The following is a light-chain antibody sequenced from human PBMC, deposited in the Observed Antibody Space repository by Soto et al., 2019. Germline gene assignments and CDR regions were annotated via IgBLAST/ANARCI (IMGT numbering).Light chain of an antibody. V-gene: IGKV3-15*01. J-gene: IGKJ2*01. CDR2: GAS. CDR1: QTVSTN. CDR3: QQYTNGPYT. Sequence: EIVMTQSPATLSVSPGERATLSCRASQTVSTNLAWYQQKPGQAPRLLIYGASTRATGIPARFSGSGSGTEFTLTISSLQSEDFAVYYCQQYTNGPYTFGQGTKLEIK.